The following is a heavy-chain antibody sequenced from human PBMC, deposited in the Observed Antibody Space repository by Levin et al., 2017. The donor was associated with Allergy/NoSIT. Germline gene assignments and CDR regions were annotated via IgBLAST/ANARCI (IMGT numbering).Heavy chain of an antibody. CDR2: MYAGDSHT. Sequence: NRGESLKISCKGSGYSLPGHWIGWVRQMPGKGLEWMGMMYAGDSHTRYSPSFEGQVTISVDKSINTAYLQWSSLKASDTAVYYCARSSCSGRAARPTLGCDGMDVWGQGTTVTVSS. CDR3: ARSSCSGRAARPTLGCDGMDV. D-gene: IGHD6-6*01. J-gene: IGHJ6*02. CDR1: GYSLPGHW. V-gene: IGHV5-51*01.